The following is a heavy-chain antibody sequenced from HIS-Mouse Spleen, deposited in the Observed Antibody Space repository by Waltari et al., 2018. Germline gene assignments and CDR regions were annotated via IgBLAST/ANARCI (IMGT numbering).Heavy chain of an antibody. V-gene: IGHV3-30*04. CDR3: ARAPHDADYGVVFDY. CDR1: GFTFSSYA. J-gene: IGHJ4*02. Sequence: VQLVESGGCLVKPGGSLRLSCAASGFTFSSYAMHWVRQAPGKGLEWVAVISYDGSNKYYADSVKGRFTISRDNSKNTLYLQMNSLRAEDTAVYYCARAPHDADYGVVFDYWGQGTLVTVSS. CDR2: ISYDGSNK. D-gene: IGHD4-17*01.